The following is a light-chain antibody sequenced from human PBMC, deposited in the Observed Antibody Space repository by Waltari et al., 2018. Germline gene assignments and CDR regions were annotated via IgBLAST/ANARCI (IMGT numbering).Light chain of an antibody. J-gene: IGKJ1*01. V-gene: IGKV3-20*01. CDR3: QHYVRLPVS. CDR1: QSVSRS. Sequence: IVLTQSRGTLSLSPGERGTLSCRASQSVSRSLAWYQQKPGQAPRLLIYGAYSRATGVPDRFSGSGAGTDFSLTISRLEPEDFAVYYCQHYVRLPVSFGQGTKVEIK. CDR2: GAY.